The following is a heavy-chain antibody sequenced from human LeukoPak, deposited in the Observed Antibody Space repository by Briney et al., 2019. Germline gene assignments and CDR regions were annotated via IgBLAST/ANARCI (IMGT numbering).Heavy chain of an antibody. J-gene: IGHJ5*02. CDR2: IYYSGST. D-gene: IGHD4-17*01. CDR1: GGSISSSSYY. Sequence: SDTVSLTCTVSGGSISSSSYYWGWIRQPPGKGLKWIDSIYYSGSTYYNPSLKSRVTISVDTSRKQFSLKLSSVTAADTAVYYCARGIHDYGEGFDPWGQGTLVTVSS. V-gene: IGHV4-39*01. CDR3: ARGIHDYGEGFDP.